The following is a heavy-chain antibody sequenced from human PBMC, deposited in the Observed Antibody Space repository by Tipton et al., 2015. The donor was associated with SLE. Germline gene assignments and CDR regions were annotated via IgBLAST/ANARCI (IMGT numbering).Heavy chain of an antibody. J-gene: IGHJ4*02. CDR1: GGSITTTPYY. CDR2: THYSGTT. Sequence: TLSLTCIVSGGSITTTPYYLGWIRQSPEKGLEWIGSTHYSGTTYYKPSLESRVTMSMDTSKNEFSLNLRSVAATDTAVYYCARLSPLWFGEYTEYWGQGTLVTVTS. V-gene: IGHV4-39*01. D-gene: IGHD3-10*01. CDR3: ARLSPLWFGEYTEY.